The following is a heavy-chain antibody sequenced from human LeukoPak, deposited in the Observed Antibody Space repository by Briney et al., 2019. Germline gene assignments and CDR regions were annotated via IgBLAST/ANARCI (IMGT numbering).Heavy chain of an antibody. D-gene: IGHD3-22*01. CDR3: AREKYYYDSSGYYGYYFDY. Sequence: SETLSLTCTVSGGSISSYYWSWIRQPAGKGLEWIGRIYTSGSTNYNPSLKSRVTMSVDRSKNQFSLKLSSVTAADTAVYYCAREKYYYDSSGYYGYYFDYWGQGTLVTVSS. J-gene: IGHJ4*02. CDR1: GGSISSYY. V-gene: IGHV4-4*07. CDR2: IYTSGST.